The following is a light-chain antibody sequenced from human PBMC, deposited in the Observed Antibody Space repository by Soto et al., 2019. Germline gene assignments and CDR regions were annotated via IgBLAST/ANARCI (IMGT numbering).Light chain of an antibody. J-gene: IGLJ1*01. CDR3: SSYTSISTYV. CDR1: SSDVGGYNF. CDR2: DVT. Sequence: LTQPASVSGSPGQSITISCTGTSSDVGGYNFVSWYQQHPDKAPKLMIYDVTNRPSGVSNRFSGSKSGNTASLTISGLQAEDEADYYCSSYTSISTYVFGTGTKAPS. V-gene: IGLV2-14*01.